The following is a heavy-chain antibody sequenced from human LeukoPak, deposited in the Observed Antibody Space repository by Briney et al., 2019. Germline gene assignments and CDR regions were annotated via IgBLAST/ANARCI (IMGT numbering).Heavy chain of an antibody. D-gene: IGHD7-27*01. J-gene: IGHJ4*02. Sequence: KPGGSLRLSCAASGFTFSNAWMNWVRQAPGKGLEWIGRVTSKADGGTPLYPAPVKGRFTISRDDSKNTLYLQMNSLQTEDTAVYYCTTGNWGSFSYWGQGTLVTVSS. CDR3: TTGNWGSFSY. CDR1: GFTFSNAW. CDR2: VTSKADGGTP. V-gene: IGHV3-15*01.